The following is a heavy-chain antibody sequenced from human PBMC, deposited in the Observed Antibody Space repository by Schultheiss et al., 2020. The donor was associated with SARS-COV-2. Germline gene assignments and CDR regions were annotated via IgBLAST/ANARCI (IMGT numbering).Heavy chain of an antibody. Sequence: GESLKISCAASGFTFSSYGMHWVRQAPGKGLEWVGRIKSKTDGGTTDYAAPVKGRFTISRDDSKNTLYLQMNSLKTEDTAVYYCTTDLSGWYVGPFDYWGQGTLVTVSS. D-gene: IGHD6-19*01. CDR1: GFTFSSYG. CDR3: TTDLSGWYVGPFDY. J-gene: IGHJ4*02. V-gene: IGHV3-15*01. CDR2: IKSKTDGGTT.